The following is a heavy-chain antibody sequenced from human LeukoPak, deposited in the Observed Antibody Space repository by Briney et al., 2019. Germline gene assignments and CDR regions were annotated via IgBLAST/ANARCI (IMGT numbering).Heavy chain of an antibody. CDR2: IWYDGSNK. CDR3: ASQAAGSGSYYYYFDY. J-gene: IGHJ4*02. D-gene: IGHD1-26*01. Sequence: GGSLRLSCAASGFTFSSYAMHWVRQAPGKGLEWVAVIWYDGSNKYYADSVKGRFTISRDNSKNTLYLQMNSLRAEDTAVYYCASQAAGSGSYYYYFDYWGQGTLVTVPS. V-gene: IGHV3-33*08. CDR1: GFTFSSYA.